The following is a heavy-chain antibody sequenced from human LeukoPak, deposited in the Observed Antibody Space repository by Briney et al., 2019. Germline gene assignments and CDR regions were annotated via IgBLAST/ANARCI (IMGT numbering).Heavy chain of an antibody. D-gene: IGHD4/OR15-4a*01. CDR3: ARRAGAYSHPYDY. CDR1: GFTVSSNS. J-gene: IGHJ4*02. V-gene: IGHV3-53*01. Sequence: GGSLRLSCTVSGFTVSSNSMSWVHQAPGKGLEWVSFIYSGTTHYSDSVKGRFTISRDNSKNTLYLQMNSLRAEDTAVYYCARRAGAYSHPYDYWGQGTLVTVSS. CDR2: IYSGTT.